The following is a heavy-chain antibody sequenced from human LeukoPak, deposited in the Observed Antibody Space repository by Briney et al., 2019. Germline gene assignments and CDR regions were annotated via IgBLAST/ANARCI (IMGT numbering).Heavy chain of an antibody. Sequence: SETLSLTCTVSGGSISSYYWSWIRQPPGKGLEWIGYIYYSGSTNYNPSLKSRVTISVDTSKNQFSLKLGSVTAADTAFYYCAREYCSGGSCLIDYWGQGTLVTVSS. D-gene: IGHD2-15*01. CDR3: AREYCSGGSCLIDY. J-gene: IGHJ4*02. CDR2: IYYSGST. V-gene: IGHV4-59*01. CDR1: GGSISSYY.